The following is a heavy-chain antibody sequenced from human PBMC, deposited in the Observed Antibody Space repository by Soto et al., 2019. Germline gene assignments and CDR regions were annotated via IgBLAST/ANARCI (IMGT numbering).Heavy chain of an antibody. CDR3: ARASKIDSVPSYYYYYYMDV. D-gene: IGHD2-2*01. CDR1: GFTFSSYW. J-gene: IGHJ6*03. V-gene: IGHV3-74*01. Sequence: GGSLRLSCAASGFTFSSYWMHWVRQAPGKGLVWVSRINSDGSSTSYADSVKGRFTISRDNAKNTLYLQMNSLRAEDTAVYYCARASKIDSVPSYYYYYYMDVWGKGTTVTVSS. CDR2: INSDGSST.